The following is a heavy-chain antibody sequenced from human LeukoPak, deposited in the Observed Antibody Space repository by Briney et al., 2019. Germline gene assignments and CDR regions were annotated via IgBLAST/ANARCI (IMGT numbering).Heavy chain of an antibody. Sequence: VSVKVSCKASGYTFTNYYMHWVRQAPGQGLEWMGIINPTGGSTSYAQEFQGRVTMTRDTSTSTVYMELSSLRSEDTAVYYCARGNRVGELDPWGQGTLVTVSS. J-gene: IGHJ5*02. D-gene: IGHD4-17*01. CDR1: GYTFTNYY. V-gene: IGHV1-46*01. CDR3: ARGNRVGELDP. CDR2: INPTGGST.